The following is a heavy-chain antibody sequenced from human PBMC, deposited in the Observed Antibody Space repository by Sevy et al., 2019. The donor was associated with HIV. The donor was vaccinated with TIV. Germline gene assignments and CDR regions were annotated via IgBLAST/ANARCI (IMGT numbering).Heavy chain of an antibody. CDR3: ARESSAYDFWSGYHPYGMDV. J-gene: IGHJ6*02. V-gene: IGHV3-7*01. CDR1: GFTFSSYW. Sequence: GGSLRLSCAASGFTFSSYWMSWVRQAPGKGLEWVANIKQDGSEKYYEDSVKGRFTISRDNAKNSLYLQMNSLRAEDTAVYYCARESSAYDFWSGYHPYGMDVWGQGTTVTVSS. D-gene: IGHD3-3*01. CDR2: IKQDGSEK.